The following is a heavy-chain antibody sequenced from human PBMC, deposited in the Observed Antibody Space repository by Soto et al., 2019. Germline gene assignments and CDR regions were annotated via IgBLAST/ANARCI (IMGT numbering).Heavy chain of an antibody. D-gene: IGHD1-26*01. J-gene: IGHJ6*02. CDR3: ARDRSIVGATTGDYYYGMDV. Sequence: ESGGGLVKPGGSLRLSCAASGFTFSSYSMNWVRQAPGKGLEWVSSISSSSSYIYYADSVKGRFTISRDNAKNSLYLQMNSLRAEDTAVYYCARDRSIVGATTGDYYYGMDVWGQGTTVTVSS. CDR1: GFTFSSYS. V-gene: IGHV3-21*01. CDR2: ISSSSSYI.